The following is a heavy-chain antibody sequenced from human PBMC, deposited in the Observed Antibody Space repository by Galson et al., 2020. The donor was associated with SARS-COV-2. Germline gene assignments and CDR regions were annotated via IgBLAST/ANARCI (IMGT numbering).Heavy chain of an antibody. V-gene: IGHV3-21*01. Sequence: GESLKISCAASGFTFSSYSMNWVRQAPGKGLEWVSSISSSSTYIYYADSVKGRFTISRDNAQNSLFLLLDSLRVEDTAVYYCAGEPPTTVTTPTIDYWGQGTLVTVSS. CDR2: ISSSSTYI. D-gene: IGHD4-17*01. CDR1: GFTFSSYS. J-gene: IGHJ4*02. CDR3: AGEPPTTVTTPTIDY.